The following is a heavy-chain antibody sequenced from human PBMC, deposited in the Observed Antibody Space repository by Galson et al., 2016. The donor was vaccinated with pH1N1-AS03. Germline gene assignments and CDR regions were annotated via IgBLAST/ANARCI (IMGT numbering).Heavy chain of an antibody. CDR2: IYHSGNT. J-gene: IGHJ6*02. CDR3: ARGSGGYGLDV. CDR1: GGSISSSGVYS. Sequence: TLSLTCAVSGGSISSSGVYSWSWIRQPPGKGLEWIGNIYHSGNTYYSPSLKSRVTISIDRSQNQFSLKLSSVTAADTAVYYCARGSGGYGLDVWGQGTTVTVSS. V-gene: IGHV4-30-2*01. D-gene: IGHD5-12*01.